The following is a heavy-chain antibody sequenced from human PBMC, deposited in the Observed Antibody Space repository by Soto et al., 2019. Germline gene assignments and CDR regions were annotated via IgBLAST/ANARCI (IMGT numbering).Heavy chain of an antibody. D-gene: IGHD5-12*01. J-gene: IGHJ4*02. CDR2: IWYDGSKE. CDR1: GFTFSSHA. V-gene: IGHV3-33*06. CDR3: AKAPGHSYFDFEY. Sequence: QVQLVESGGCVVQPGRSLRLSCAASGFTFSSHAMHWVRQAPGKGLEWVATIWYDGSKEYYTDSVKGRFTISRDISNNTLYLQMNSLRAEDTALYYCAKAPGHSYFDFEYWGQGTLVTVSS.